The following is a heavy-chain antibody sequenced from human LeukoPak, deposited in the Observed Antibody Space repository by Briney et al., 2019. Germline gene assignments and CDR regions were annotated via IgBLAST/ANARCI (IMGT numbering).Heavy chain of an antibody. CDR1: GGTFSSYA. V-gene: IGHV1-69*06. CDR2: IIPIFGTA. D-gene: IGHD6-6*01. J-gene: IGHJ5*02. CDR3: ARNGIAARPIYGNWFDP. Sequence: ASVKVSCKASGGTFSSYAISWVRQAPGQGLEWMGGIIPIFGTANYAQKFQGRVTITADKSTSTAYMELSSLRSEDTAVYYCARNGIAARPIYGNWFDPWGQGTLVTVSS.